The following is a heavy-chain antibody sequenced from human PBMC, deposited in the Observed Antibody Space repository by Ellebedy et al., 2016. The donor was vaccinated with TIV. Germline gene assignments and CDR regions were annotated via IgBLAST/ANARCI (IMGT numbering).Heavy chain of an antibody. CDR2: INPNSGGT. J-gene: IGHJ5*02. D-gene: IGHD2-21*02. Sequence: ASVKVSXXASGYTFTGYYMHWVRQAPGQGLEWMGWINPNSGGTNYAQKFQGWVTMTRDTSISTAYMELSRLRSDDTAVYYCARDPRASYCGGDCTPAPWFDPWGQGTLVTVSS. V-gene: IGHV1-2*04. CDR1: GYTFTGYY. CDR3: ARDPRASYCGGDCTPAPWFDP.